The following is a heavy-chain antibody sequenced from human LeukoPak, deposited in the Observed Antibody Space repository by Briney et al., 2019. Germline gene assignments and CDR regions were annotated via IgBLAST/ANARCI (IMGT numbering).Heavy chain of an antibody. D-gene: IGHD2/OR15-2a*01. CDR1: GFTFDDYG. Sequence: GSLRLSCAASGFTFDDYGMSWVRQAPGKGLEWIATISHTGTTYYNPSLKSRVTISIDTSKTQFSLKLNSVTAADTATYHCARVSIAQSSFASWGRGTLVTVSS. CDR2: ISHTGTT. J-gene: IGHJ4*02. V-gene: IGHV4-34*01. CDR3: ARVSIAQSSFAS.